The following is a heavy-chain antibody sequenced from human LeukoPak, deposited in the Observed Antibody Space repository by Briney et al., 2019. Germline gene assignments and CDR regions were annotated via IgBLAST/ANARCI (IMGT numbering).Heavy chain of an antibody. J-gene: IGHJ4*02. CDR1: GGSFSGYY. CDR2: INHSGST. D-gene: IGHD3-22*01. V-gene: IGHV4-34*01. CDR3: ARGRHYHDTPFDY. Sequence: PSETLSLTCAVYGGSFSGYYWSWIRQPPGKGLEWIGEINHSGSTNYNPSLKSLVTISVDQSKNKFSMKLSSVTAADTAVYYCARGRHYHDTPFDYWGQGTLVTVSS.